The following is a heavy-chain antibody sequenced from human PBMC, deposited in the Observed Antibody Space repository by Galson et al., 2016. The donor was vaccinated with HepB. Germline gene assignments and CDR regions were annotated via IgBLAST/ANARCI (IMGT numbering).Heavy chain of an antibody. CDR2: IHYSGST. CDR1: GGSISSSFYY. J-gene: IGHJ3*01. V-gene: IGHV4-39*07. CDR3: ARDPQLVAGAFDF. Sequence: SETLSLTCTVSGGSISSSFYYWGWVRQPPEKGLEWIGTIHYSGSTFYNPSLKSRVTMSVDTSKNQFSLKLSYVTAADTAVYYCARDPQLVAGAFDFWGQGTMVTVSS. D-gene: IGHD1-1*01.